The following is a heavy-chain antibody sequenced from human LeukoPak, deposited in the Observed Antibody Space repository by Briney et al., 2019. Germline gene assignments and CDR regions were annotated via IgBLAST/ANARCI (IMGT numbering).Heavy chain of an antibody. D-gene: IGHD3-10*01. Sequence: GGPLRLSCAASGFTFSNYDMHWVRQAPGKGLEWVALIWYDGSNEYYADSVKGRFTISRDNSKNTLYLQMNSLRAEDTAVYYCARDQSHYTAPGDYWGQGTLVTVSS. J-gene: IGHJ4*02. CDR2: IWYDGSNE. CDR3: ARDQSHYTAPGDY. CDR1: GFTFSNYD. V-gene: IGHV3-33*01.